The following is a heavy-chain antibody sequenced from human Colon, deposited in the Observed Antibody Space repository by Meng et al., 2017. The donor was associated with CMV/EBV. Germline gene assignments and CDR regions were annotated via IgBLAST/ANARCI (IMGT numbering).Heavy chain of an antibody. CDR2: ISGSGRTP. Sequence: GESLKISCAASGFTFSSYAMSWVRQAPGKGLEWVSAISGSGRTPYYADSVKGRFTISRDNSQSTFYLQMSDLRVEDTAVYYCAKPFLSGYYSFDSWGQGTLVTVSS. CDR3: AKPFLSGYYSFDS. D-gene: IGHD3-22*01. CDR1: GFTFSSYA. J-gene: IGHJ4*02. V-gene: IGHV3-23*01.